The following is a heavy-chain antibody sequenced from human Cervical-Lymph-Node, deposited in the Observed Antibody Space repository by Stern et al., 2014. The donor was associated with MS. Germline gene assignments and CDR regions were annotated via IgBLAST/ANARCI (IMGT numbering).Heavy chain of an antibody. CDR3: ARGAYCGGDCYWGWFDS. Sequence: VQLVESGAEVTKPGSSVKVSCKASGGTFSDYAISWVRQAPGQGLEWMGGIIPIFGSTDYAQNFQGRVTSTADESTTTAYMDLSSLRSEDTAVYYCARGAYCGGDCYWGWFDSWGQGTLVTVSS. CDR2: IIPIFGST. D-gene: IGHD2-21*02. V-gene: IGHV1-69*01. CDR1: GGTFSDYA. J-gene: IGHJ5*01.